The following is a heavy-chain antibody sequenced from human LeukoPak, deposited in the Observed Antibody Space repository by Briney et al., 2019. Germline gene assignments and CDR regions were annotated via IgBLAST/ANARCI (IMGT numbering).Heavy chain of an antibody. J-gene: IGHJ3*02. CDR2: IYWNDDK. CDR1: GFSLSTSGVG. D-gene: IGHD3-16*01. CDR3: AHSRLYLDAFDI. Sequence: SGPTLVNPTQTLTLTCTFSGFSLSTSGVGVGWIRQPPGKALEWLALIYWNDDKRYSPSLKSRLTITKDTSKNQEVLTMTNMDPVDTATYYCAHSRLYLDAFDIWGQGTMVTVSS. V-gene: IGHV2-5*01.